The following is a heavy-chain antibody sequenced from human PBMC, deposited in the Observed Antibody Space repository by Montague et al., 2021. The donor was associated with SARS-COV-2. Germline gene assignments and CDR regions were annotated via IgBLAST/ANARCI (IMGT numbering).Heavy chain of an antibody. D-gene: IGHD1-26*01. V-gene: IGHV4-59*02. CDR1: GDSVSHDF. CDR3: VRDPAPSGSGTFYDY. Sequence: SETLSLTCTVSGDSVSHDFWTWIRQPPGKGLEWIGYVYYSRSSSYNPSLRGRVSIAVDTSKNQFPLRLCTVTAADTAIYYCVRDPAPSGSGTFYDYWGQGTLVAVSS. CDR2: VYYSRSS. J-gene: IGHJ4*02.